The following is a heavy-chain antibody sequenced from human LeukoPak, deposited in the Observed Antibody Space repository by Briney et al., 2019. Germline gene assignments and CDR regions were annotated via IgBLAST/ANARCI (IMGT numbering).Heavy chain of an antibody. V-gene: IGHV4-59*01. J-gene: IGHJ3*02. CDR2: IYYSGST. Sequence: SETLSLTCTVSGGSISSYYWSWIRQPPGKGLEWIGYIYYSGSTNYNPSLKSRVTISVDTFKNQFSLKLSSVTAADTAVYYCASAGGYSSSWYTPEAFDIWGRGTMVTVSS. CDR3: ASAGGYSSSWYTPEAFDI. D-gene: IGHD6-13*01. CDR1: GGSISSYY.